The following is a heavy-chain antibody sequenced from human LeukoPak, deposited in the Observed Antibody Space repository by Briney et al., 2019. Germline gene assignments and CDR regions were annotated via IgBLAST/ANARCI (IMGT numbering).Heavy chain of an antibody. D-gene: IGHD2-15*01. CDR2: ISSSGSTI. J-gene: IGHJ4*02. Sequence: GGSLRLSCAASGCTFSDYYMSWIRQAPGKRLDLVSYISSSGSTIYYTDSVKGRFTISRDNAKNSLYLQMNSLRAEDTAVYYCAREAHCSGGSCRIDYWGQGTLVTVSS. CDR3: AREAHCSGGSCRIDY. CDR1: GCTFSDYY. V-gene: IGHV3-11*04.